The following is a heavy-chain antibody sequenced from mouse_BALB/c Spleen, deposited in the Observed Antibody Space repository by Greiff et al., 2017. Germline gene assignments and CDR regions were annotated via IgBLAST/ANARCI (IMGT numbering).Heavy chain of an antibody. CDR2: ISTYYGDA. CDR1: GYTFTDYA. Sequence: VKLQESGAELVRPGVSVKISCKGSGYTFTDYAMHWVKQSHAKSLEWIGVISTYYGDASYNQKFKGKATMTVDKSSSTAYMELARLTSEDSAIYYCARGYYNAMDYWGQGTSVTVSS. J-gene: IGHJ4*01. D-gene: IGHD2-12*01. CDR3: ARGYYNAMDY. V-gene: IGHV1S137*01.